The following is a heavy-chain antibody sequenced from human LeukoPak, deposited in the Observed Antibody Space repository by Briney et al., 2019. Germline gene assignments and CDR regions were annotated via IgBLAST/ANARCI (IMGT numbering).Heavy chain of an antibody. V-gene: IGHV3-23*01. CDR2: ISGSGGST. CDR3: AKDSIAARPWYFDY. J-gene: IGHJ4*02. CDR1: GFSFSSYG. D-gene: IGHD6-6*01. Sequence: GGSLRLSCAASGFSFSSYGMSWVRQAPGKGLEWVSGISGSGGSTYYADSVKGRFTISRDNSKNTLYLQMNSLRAEDTAVYYCAKDSIAARPWYFDYWGQGTLVTVSS.